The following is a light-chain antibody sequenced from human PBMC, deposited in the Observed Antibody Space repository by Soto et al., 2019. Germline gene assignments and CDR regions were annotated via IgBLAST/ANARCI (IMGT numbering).Light chain of an antibody. V-gene: IGLV2-14*02. CDR3: CSLTSGATWV. J-gene: IGLJ3*02. Sequence: QSALTQPASVSGSPGQSITISCTGTSSDVGSYNFVSWYQQYPGKAPKLLIYEASKRPSGLSNRFSGSKSGNTASLTISGLQAEDEADYYCCSLTSGATWVFGGGTKVTVL. CDR1: SSDVGSYNF. CDR2: EAS.